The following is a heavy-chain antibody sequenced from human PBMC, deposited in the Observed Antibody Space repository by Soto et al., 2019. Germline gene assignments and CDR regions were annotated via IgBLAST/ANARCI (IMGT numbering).Heavy chain of an antibody. D-gene: IGHD2-21*01. J-gene: IGHJ6*02. CDR3: GRCDWNYYHAMDV. CDR2: INPSGGTT. CDR1: GYTFTRYY. V-gene: IGHV1-46*03. Sequence: QVQLVQSGAEVKKPGASVKLSCKASGYTFTRYYIHWVRQGPGQRLEWMGIINPSGGTTTYAQKFQGRVTRTRDTSTSTVSMALSSLRSEDTAVYYFGRCDWNYYHAMDVWGQGTTVTVSS.